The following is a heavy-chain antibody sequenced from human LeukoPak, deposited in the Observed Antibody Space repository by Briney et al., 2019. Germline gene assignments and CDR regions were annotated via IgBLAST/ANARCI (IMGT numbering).Heavy chain of an antibody. CDR2: ISAYKGNT. D-gene: IGHD3-22*01. CDR3: ARVGIHSSGYYYEANYFDY. CDR1: GYTFTSYG. V-gene: IGHV1-18*01. Sequence: ASVKVSCKASGYTFTSYGIIWVRQAPGQGLEWMGWISAYKGNTNYAQKLQGRVTMTTDTSTSTAYMELRSLRSDDTAVYYCARVGIHSSGYYYEANYFDYWGQGTLVTVSS. J-gene: IGHJ4*02.